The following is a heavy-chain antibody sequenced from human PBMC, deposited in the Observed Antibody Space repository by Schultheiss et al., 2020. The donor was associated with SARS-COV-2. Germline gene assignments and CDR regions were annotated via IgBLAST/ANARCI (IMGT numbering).Heavy chain of an antibody. D-gene: IGHD6-13*01. CDR2: VSHSGGT. CDR1: GESFSGFS. V-gene: IGHV4-34*01. J-gene: IGHJ6*02. Sequence: SETLSLTCAVFGESFSGFSWTWIRQSPGKGLEWIGQVSHSGGTHFNPSLKRRLTISIDTSKRQFSLRLTSVTAADTAVYYCARGRAGDSSIRSPVMDVWGQGTTVTVSS. CDR3: ARGRAGDSSIRSPVMDV.